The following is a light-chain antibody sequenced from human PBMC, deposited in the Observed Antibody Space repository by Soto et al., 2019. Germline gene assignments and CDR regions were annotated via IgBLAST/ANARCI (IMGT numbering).Light chain of an antibody. V-gene: IGLV2-8*01. Sequence: QSVLTQPPSASGSPGQSVTISCTGTSSDVGGYNYVSWYQQHPGKAPKLMIYEVNKRPSGVPDRFSGSKSGNTASLTVSGHQAEDEADYYCTSYAGSDNVVFGGGTQLTV. CDR3: TSYAGSDNVV. CDR2: EVN. J-gene: IGLJ2*01. CDR1: SSDVGGYNY.